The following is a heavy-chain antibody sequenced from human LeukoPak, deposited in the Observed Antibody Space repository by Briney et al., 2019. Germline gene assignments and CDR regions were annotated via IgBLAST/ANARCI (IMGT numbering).Heavy chain of an antibody. CDR1: GFTFSSYS. CDR3: ARGYGGNSGDAFDI. V-gene: IGHV3-21*01. J-gene: IGHJ3*02. CDR2: ISSSSSYI. D-gene: IGHD4-23*01. Sequence: PGGSLRLSCAASGFTFSSYSMNWVRQAPGKGLEWASSISSSSSYIYYADSVKGRFTISRDNAKNSLYLQMNSLRAEDTAVYYCARGYGGNSGDAFDIWGQGTMVTVSS.